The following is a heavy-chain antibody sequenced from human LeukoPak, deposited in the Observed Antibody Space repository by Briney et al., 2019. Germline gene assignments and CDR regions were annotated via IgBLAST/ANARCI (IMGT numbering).Heavy chain of an antibody. Sequence: GGSLRLSCAASGFTFSSYGMHWVRQAPGKGLEWVAVIWYDGSNKYYADSVKGRLTISRDNSKNTLYLQMNSLRAEDTAVYYCARSDIVVVPAADYWGQGTLVTVSS. V-gene: IGHV3-33*01. CDR1: GFTFSSYG. J-gene: IGHJ4*02. D-gene: IGHD2-2*01. CDR2: IWYDGSNK. CDR3: ARSDIVVVPAADY.